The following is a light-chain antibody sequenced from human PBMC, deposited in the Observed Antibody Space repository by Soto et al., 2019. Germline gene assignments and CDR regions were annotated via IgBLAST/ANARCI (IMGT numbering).Light chain of an antibody. Sequence: DIQLTQSPSFLSASIGDRVTITCRASQDFSNYLAWYQQKPGKAPKLLMYVASTLQSGVPSRFRGSGCGTEFKLTISSLQPEDFAPYYCQQLNSFPLTLGGGNKVDIK. V-gene: IGKV1-9*01. CDR2: VAS. J-gene: IGKJ4*01. CDR3: QQLNSFPLT. CDR1: QDFSNY.